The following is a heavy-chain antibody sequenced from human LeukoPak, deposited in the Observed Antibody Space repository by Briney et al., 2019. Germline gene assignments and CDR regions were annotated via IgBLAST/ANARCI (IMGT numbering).Heavy chain of an antibody. V-gene: IGHV4-34*01. CDR3: AAGYRSSWYLGMNY. Sequence: PSETLSLTCAVYGGSFSGYYWSWIRQPPGKGLEWIGEINHSGSTNYNPSLKSRVTISVDTSKNQFSLKLSSVTAADTAVYYCAAGYRSSWYLGMNYWGQGTLVTVSS. CDR2: INHSGST. J-gene: IGHJ4*02. CDR1: GGSFSGYY. D-gene: IGHD6-13*01.